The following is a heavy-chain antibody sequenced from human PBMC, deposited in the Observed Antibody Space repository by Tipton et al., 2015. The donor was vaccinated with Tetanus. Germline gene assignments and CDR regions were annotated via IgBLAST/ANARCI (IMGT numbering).Heavy chain of an antibody. CDR3: ARGIWTGSYTHFDY. J-gene: IGHJ4*02. V-gene: IGHV3-11*01. Sequence: SLRLSCEASGFIFSDYYMSWIRQAPGKGLEWISYITESDSTIYYADSVKGRFTISSDYAKSSLYLQMNCLSVQDTAFYYCARGIWTGSYTHFDYWGQGTLVTVSS. CDR1: GFIFSDYY. CDR2: ITESDSTI. D-gene: IGHD3/OR15-3a*01.